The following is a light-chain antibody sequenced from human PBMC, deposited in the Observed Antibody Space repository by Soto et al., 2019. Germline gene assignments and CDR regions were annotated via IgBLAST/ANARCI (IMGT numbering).Light chain of an antibody. CDR1: RSLAHIDGNNY. CDR3: EEAKHWPPYT. Sequence: DVVMTQSPLSLPVTLGQPASSSCRSSRSLAHIDGNNYLNWFQQSPGRSPRRLSYKVSNRASGVPERFSGSGAGTNFTLTGSTVEAEDFGVYYCEEAKHWPPYTFGQGTKLEIK. CDR2: KVS. J-gene: IGKJ2*01. V-gene: IGKV2-30*02.